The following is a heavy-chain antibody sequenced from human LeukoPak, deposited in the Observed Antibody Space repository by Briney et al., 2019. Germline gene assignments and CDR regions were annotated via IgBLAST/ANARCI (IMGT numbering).Heavy chain of an antibody. D-gene: IGHD6-13*01. CDR3: ARDRVAAGMKVPGAFDI. CDR2: INPNSGGT. J-gene: IGHJ3*02. Sequence: GASVKVSCKASGYTFTGYYMHWVRQAPGQGLEWMGWINPNSGGTNYAQKFQGRVTMTRDTSISTAYMELSRLRSDDTAVYYCARDRVAAGMKVPGAFDIWGQGTMVTVSS. V-gene: IGHV1-2*02. CDR1: GYTFTGYY.